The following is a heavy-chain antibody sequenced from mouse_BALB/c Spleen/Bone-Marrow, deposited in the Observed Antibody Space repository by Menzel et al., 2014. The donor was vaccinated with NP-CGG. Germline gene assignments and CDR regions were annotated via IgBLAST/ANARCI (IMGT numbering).Heavy chain of an antibody. CDR2: ISNGGGST. Sequence: EVKLEESWGGLVQPGGSLKLSCAASGFTFSSYTMSWVRQTPEKRLEWVAYISNGGGSTYYPDTVKGRFTISRDNAKNTLYLQMSSLKSEDTAMYYCARQIYFPYFDYWGQGTTLTVSS. CDR1: GFTFSSYT. CDR3: ARQIYFPYFDY. J-gene: IGHJ2*01. D-gene: IGHD2-1*01. V-gene: IGHV5-12-2*01.